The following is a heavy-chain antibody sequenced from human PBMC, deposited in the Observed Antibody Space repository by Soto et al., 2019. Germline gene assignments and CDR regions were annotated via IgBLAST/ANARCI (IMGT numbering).Heavy chain of an antibody. CDR3: ARDLEYSSSAPREGWFDP. V-gene: IGHV4-4*02. D-gene: IGHD6-6*01. Sequence: ILSVTCAVAGGSISSSNWWSWVRQPPGKGLEWIGEIYHSGSTNYNPSLKSRVTISVDKSKNQFSLKLSSVTAADTAVYYCARDLEYSSSAPREGWFDPWGQGTLVTVSS. CDR1: GGSISSSNW. CDR2: IYHSGST. J-gene: IGHJ5*02.